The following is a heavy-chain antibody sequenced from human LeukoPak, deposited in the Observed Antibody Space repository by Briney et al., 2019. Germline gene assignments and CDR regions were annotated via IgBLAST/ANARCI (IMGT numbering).Heavy chain of an antibody. J-gene: IGHJ4*02. Sequence: SETLSLTCTVSGGSISSYYWSWIRQPPGKGLEWIGYIYYSGSTNYNPSLKSRVTISVDTSKNQFSLKLSSVTAADTAVYYCARLLASHDSSGPLYYFDYWGQGTLVTVSS. D-gene: IGHD3-22*01. CDR2: IYYSGST. CDR1: GGSISSYY. CDR3: ARLLASHDSSGPLYYFDY. V-gene: IGHV4-59*08.